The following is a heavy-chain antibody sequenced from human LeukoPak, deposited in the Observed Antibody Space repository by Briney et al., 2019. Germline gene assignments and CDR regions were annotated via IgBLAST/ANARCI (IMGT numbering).Heavy chain of an antibody. Sequence: SGTLSLTCAVSGGSISSSNWWSWVRQPPGKGLEWIGEIYHSGSTNYNPSLKSRVTISVDTSKNQFSLKLSSVTAADTAVYYCVASGSSGWPDFDYWGQGTLVTVSS. J-gene: IGHJ4*02. CDR2: IYHSGST. CDR1: GGSISSSNW. CDR3: VASGSSGWPDFDY. D-gene: IGHD6-19*01. V-gene: IGHV4-4*02.